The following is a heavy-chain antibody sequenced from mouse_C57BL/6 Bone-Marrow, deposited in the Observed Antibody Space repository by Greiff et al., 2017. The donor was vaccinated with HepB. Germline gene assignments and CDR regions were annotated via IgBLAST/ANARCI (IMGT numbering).Heavy chain of an antibody. J-gene: IGHJ4*01. CDR3: ARLRYGSMDY. V-gene: IGHV5-17*01. Sequence: EVQLVESGGGLVKPGGSLKLSCAASGFTFSDYGIHWVRQAPEKGLEWVAYISSGSSTIYYADTVKGRFTISRDNAKNTLFLQMTSLRSEDTAMYYCARLRYGSMDYWGQGTSVTVSS. CDR2: ISSGSSTI. D-gene: IGHD1-1*01. CDR1: GFTFSDYG.